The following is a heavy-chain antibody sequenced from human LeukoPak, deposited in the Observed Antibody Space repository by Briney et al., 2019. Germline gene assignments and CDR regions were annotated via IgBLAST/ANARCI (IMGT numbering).Heavy chain of an antibody. CDR2: ISGSGGST. CDR1: GFTFSTYA. V-gene: IGHV3-23*01. Sequence: GGSLRLSCAASGFTFSTYAMSWVRQAPGKGLEWVSGISGSGGSTYNADSVKGRFSISRDNSKNTLYLQMNSLRAEDTAVYYCARGWYPFGYWGQGTLVTVSS. J-gene: IGHJ4*02. CDR3: ARGWYPFGY. D-gene: IGHD6-13*01.